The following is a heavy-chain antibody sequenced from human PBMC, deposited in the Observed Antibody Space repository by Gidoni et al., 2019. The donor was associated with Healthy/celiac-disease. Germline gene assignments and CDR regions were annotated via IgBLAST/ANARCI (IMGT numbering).Heavy chain of an antibody. CDR1: GFTFDDYA. CDR3: AKDIRYDFWSGYYGS. V-gene: IGHV3-9*01. Sequence: EVQLVESGGGLVQPGRSLRLSCAASGFTFDDYAMHWVRQAPGKGLGWVSGISWNSGSIGYADSVKGRFTISRDNAKNSLYLQMNSLRAEDTALYYCAKDIRYDFWSGYYGSWGQGTLVTVSS. D-gene: IGHD3-3*01. CDR2: ISWNSGSI. J-gene: IGHJ5*02.